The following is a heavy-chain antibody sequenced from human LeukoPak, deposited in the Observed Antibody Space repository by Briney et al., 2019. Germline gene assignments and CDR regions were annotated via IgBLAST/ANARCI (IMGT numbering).Heavy chain of an antibody. CDR1: GFTFSSYG. CDR2: TWYDGSNK. J-gene: IGHJ4*02. D-gene: IGHD2-2*01. V-gene: IGHV3-33*01. CDR3: ARGVLGYCSSTSCYPFDY. Sequence: PGRSLRLSCAASGFTFSSYGMHWVRQAPGKGLEWVAVTWYDGSNKYYADSVKGRFTISRDNSKNTLYLQMNSLRAEDTAVYYCARGVLGYCSSTSCYPFDYWGQGTLVTVS.